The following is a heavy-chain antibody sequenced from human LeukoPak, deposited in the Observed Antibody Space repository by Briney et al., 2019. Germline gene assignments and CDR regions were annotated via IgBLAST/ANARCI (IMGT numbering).Heavy chain of an antibody. CDR3: ARTLSGSYRSGFGY. CDR2: IKQVGSEK. J-gene: IGHJ4*02. D-gene: IGHD1-26*01. Sequence: GGSLRLSCAASGFTFSSYWMSWVRQAPGKGLEWVAHIKQVGSEKYYVDSLKGRFTISRDNAKNSLYLQMNSLRAEHTAVYYCARTLSGSYRSGFGYWGQGTLVTVSS. CDR1: GFTFSSYW. V-gene: IGHV3-7*01.